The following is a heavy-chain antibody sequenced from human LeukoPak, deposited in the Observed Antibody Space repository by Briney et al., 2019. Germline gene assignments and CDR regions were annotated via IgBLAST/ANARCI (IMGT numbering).Heavy chain of an antibody. CDR1: GFTFRSYS. Sequence: GRSLRLSCAASGFTFRSYSMHWVRQAPGKGLEWVAVISYAVSNEYYADSVKGRFTISRDNSKNTLYLQMNSLRAEDTALYYCAKAPGYSSGWYEYWGQGTLVTVSS. V-gene: IGHV3-30-3*01. CDR3: AKAPGYSSGWYEY. D-gene: IGHD6-19*01. J-gene: IGHJ4*02. CDR2: ISYAVSNE.